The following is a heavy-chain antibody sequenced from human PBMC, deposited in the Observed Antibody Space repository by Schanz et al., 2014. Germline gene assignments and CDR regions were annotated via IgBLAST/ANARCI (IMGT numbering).Heavy chain of an antibody. J-gene: IGHJ4*02. CDR3: ARAHGNNWYGKGLDY. D-gene: IGHD1-1*01. CDR1: GFTFRDYY. Sequence: VQLVESGGGVVQPGRSLRLSCAASGFTFRDYYMSWIRQAPGKGLEWVSVIYSGIGAYYADSVKDRFTVSRDNSKNTLYLQMNSLRADDTAVYFCARAHGNNWYGKGLDYWGQGTQVTVSS. V-gene: IGHV3-66*01. CDR2: IYSGIGA.